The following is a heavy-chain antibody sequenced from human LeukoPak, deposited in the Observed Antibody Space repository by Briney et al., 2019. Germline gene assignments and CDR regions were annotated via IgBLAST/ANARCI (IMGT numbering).Heavy chain of an antibody. CDR2: MYYSGST. V-gene: IGHV4-59*01. Sequence: SETLSLTCTVCGGSISTYYWNWIRQSPGKGLEWIGYMYYSGSTNYNPSLKSRVTISVDTSKNESSLKLSSVTAADTAVYYCARTPATTWTNHFDYWGQGTLVTVSS. CDR1: GGSISTYY. D-gene: IGHD4-17*01. J-gene: IGHJ4*02. CDR3: ARTPATTWTNHFDY.